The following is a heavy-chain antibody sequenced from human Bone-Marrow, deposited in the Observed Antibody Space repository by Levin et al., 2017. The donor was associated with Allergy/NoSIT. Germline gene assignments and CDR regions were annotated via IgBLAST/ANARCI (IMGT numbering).Heavy chain of an antibody. Sequence: GGSLRLSCAASGFTFSSYGMHWVRQAPGKGLEWVAVISYDGSNKYYADSVKGRFTISRDNSKNTLYLQMNSLRAEDTAVYYCAKDGPYSSHFDYWGQGTLVTVSS. V-gene: IGHV3-30*18. CDR3: AKDGPYSSHFDY. CDR1: GFTFSSYG. D-gene: IGHD6-13*01. J-gene: IGHJ4*02. CDR2: ISYDGSNK.